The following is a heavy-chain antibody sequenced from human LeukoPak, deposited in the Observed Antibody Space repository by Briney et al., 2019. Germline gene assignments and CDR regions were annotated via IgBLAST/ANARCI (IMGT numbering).Heavy chain of an antibody. V-gene: IGHV3-21*01. CDR1: GFTFSSYG. CDR3: ARRVTPNSFDY. J-gene: IGHJ4*02. CDR2: ISSSNSSI. Sequence: PGRSLRLSCAASGFTFSSYGMHWVRQARGKGLEWVSSISSSNSSIHYADSVKGRFTISRDNAKNSLYLQMNSLRAEDTAIYYCARRVTPNSFDYWGQGTLVTVSS. D-gene: IGHD2-21*02.